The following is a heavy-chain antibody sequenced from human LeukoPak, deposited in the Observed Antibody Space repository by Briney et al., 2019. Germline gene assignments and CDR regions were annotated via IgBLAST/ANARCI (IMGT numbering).Heavy chain of an antibody. J-gene: IGHJ4*02. Sequence: SETLSLTCTVSGGSMSSYYWNWVRQPPGKGLEYIGHIYYSGSTNYNSSLKSRLTISVDTSRNQFSLKLSSVTAADTAVYYCARGVDTSIRYYFDYWGQGTLVTVSS. D-gene: IGHD5-18*01. CDR3: ARGVDTSIRYYFDY. CDR2: IYYSGST. CDR1: GGSMSSYY. V-gene: IGHV4-59*01.